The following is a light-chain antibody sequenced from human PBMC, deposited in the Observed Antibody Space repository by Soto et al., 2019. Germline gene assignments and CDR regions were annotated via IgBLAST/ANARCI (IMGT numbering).Light chain of an antibody. Sequence: ENVLTQSPATLSLSPGERATLSCRASQSVSNYVAWYQQKPGQAPRLLIYGASTRATGIPDRFSGGGSGTDFTLTISRLEPEDFAVYYCHQYGSSPQTFGQGTKVDIK. CDR2: GAS. J-gene: IGKJ1*01. CDR1: QSVSNY. V-gene: IGKV3-20*01. CDR3: HQYGSSPQT.